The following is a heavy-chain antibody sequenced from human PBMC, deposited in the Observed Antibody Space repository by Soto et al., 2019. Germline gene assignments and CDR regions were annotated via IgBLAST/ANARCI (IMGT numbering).Heavy chain of an antibody. CDR3: AKDRDYPRDQFHY. Sequence: GALRLSCTASGFTFTYYAFSWVRQAPGKGLEWVSAISANGQGIYYADSVRGRFTISRDNSKNTVFLHMDSLRAEDTAVYYCAKDRDYPRDQFHYWGQGTLVTVSS. CDR1: GFTFTYYA. D-gene: IGHD2-2*01. V-gene: IGHV3-23*01. J-gene: IGHJ4*02. CDR2: ISANGQGI.